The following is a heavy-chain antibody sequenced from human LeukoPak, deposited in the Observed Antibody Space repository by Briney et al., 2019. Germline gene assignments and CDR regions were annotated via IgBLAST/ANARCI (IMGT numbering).Heavy chain of an antibody. CDR1: GYTFTSYG. D-gene: IGHD6-13*01. CDR2: ISAYNGNT. V-gene: IGHV1-18*01. Sequence: GASVKVSCKASGYTFTSYGISWVRQAPGQGLEWMGWISAYNGNTNYAQKLQGRVTMTTDTSTSTAYMELRSLRSDDTAVYYCARGDSSLVKESNYYYYGMDVWGQGTTVTVSS. J-gene: IGHJ6*02. CDR3: ARGDSSLVKESNYYYYGMDV.